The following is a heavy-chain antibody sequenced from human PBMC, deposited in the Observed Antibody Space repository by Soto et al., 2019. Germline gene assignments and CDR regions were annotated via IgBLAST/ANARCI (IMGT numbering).Heavy chain of an antibody. J-gene: IGHJ4*02. CDR2: IWYDGSNK. V-gene: IGHV3-33*01. D-gene: IGHD6-19*01. CDR1: GFTFSSYG. Sequence: GGSLRLSCAASGFTFSSYGMHWVRQAPGKGLEWVAVIWYDGSNKYYADSVKGRFTISRDNSKNTLYLQMNSLRAEDTAVYYCARDLRYSSGWYNYFAYWGQGTLVTVSS. CDR3: ARDLRYSSGWYNYFAY.